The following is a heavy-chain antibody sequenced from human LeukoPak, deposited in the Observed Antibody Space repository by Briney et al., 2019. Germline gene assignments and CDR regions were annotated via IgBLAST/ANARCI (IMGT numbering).Heavy chain of an antibody. CDR1: GGSISSYY. Sequence: SETLSLTCTVSGGSISSYYWSWIRQPPGKGLEWIGYIYYSGSTNYNPSLKSRVTISVDTSKNQFSLKLSSVTAADTAVYYCARDSPSGLVNYWGQGTLVTVSS. V-gene: IGHV4-59*01. CDR3: ARDSPSGLVNY. D-gene: IGHD1-26*01. J-gene: IGHJ4*02. CDR2: IYYSGST.